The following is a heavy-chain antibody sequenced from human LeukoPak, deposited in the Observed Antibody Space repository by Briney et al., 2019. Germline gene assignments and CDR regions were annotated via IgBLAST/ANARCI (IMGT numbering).Heavy chain of an antibody. D-gene: IGHD3-10*01. J-gene: IGHJ6*03. CDR2: IIPIFGTA. CDR3: ARANLSGDHYGFAWYMDV. Sequence: ASVKLSCKASGGTFSSYAISWVRQAPGQGPEWMGGIIPIFGTANYAQKFQGRVTITADKSTSTAYMELSSLRSEDTAVYYCARANLSGDHYGFAWYMDVWGKGTTVTVSS. CDR1: GGTFSSYA. V-gene: IGHV1-69*06.